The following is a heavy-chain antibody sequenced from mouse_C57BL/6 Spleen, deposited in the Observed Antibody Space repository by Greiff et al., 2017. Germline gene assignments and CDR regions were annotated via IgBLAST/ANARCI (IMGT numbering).Heavy chain of an antibody. CDR3: TGHYYGNSYFDY. Sequence: VQLQQPGAELVKPGASVKLSCKASGYTFTSYWMHWVKQRPGRGLEWIGRIDPNSGGTKYNEKLKSKVTLTVVKPSSTAYMQLSSLTSEDSAVYDCTGHYYGNSYFDYWGQGTTLTVSS. V-gene: IGHV1-72*01. D-gene: IGHD2-1*01. CDR2: IDPNSGGT. CDR1: GYTFTSYW. J-gene: IGHJ2*01.